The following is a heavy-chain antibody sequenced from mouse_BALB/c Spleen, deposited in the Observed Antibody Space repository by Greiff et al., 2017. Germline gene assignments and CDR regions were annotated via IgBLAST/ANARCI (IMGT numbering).Heavy chain of an antibody. Sequence: LVESGPELVKPGASVKMSCKASGYTFTSYVMHWVKQKPGQGLEWIGYINPYNDGTKYNEKFKGKATLTSDKSSSTAYMELSSLTSEDSAVYYCARRWLTGDWYFDVWGAGTTVTVSS. CDR3: ARRWLTGDWYFDV. J-gene: IGHJ1*01. CDR2: INPYNDGT. V-gene: IGHV1-14*01. D-gene: IGHD1-1*02. CDR1: GYTFTSYV.